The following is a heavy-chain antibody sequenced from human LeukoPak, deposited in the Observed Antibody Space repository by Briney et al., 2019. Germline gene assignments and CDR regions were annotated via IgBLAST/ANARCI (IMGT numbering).Heavy chain of an antibody. CDR2: ISAYNGNT. V-gene: IGHV1-18*01. D-gene: IGHD2-21*02. J-gene: IGHJ5*02. CDR1: GYTFTSHG. Sequence: SVKVSCKASGYTFTSHGISWVRQAPGQGLEWMGWISAYNGNTEYAEKFQGRVTMTTDTSTSTAYMELRSLGSDDTAVYYCARDTMVTSIWFDPWGQGTLVTVSS. CDR3: ARDTMVTSIWFDP.